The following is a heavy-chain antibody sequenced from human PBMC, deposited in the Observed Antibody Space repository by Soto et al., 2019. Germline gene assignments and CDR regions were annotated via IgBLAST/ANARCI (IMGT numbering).Heavy chain of an antibody. Sequence: SVKVSCKASGGTFGSYAISWVRQAPGQGLEWMGGIIPIFGTANYAQKFQGRVTITADESTSTAYMELSSLRSEDTAVYYCARERGPYGSSWQGSNWFDPWGQGTLVTVSS. D-gene: IGHD6-13*01. CDR1: GGTFGSYA. CDR3: ARERGPYGSSWQGSNWFDP. J-gene: IGHJ5*02. V-gene: IGHV1-69*13. CDR2: IIPIFGTA.